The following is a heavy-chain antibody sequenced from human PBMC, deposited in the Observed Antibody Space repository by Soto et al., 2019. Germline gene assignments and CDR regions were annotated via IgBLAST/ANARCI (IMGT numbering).Heavy chain of an antibody. Sequence: GGSLRLSCAASGFTFSSYSMNWVRQAPGKGLEWVSSISSSSSYIYYADSVKGRFTISRDNAKNSLYLQMNSLRAEDTAVYYCARAAGGGSDYFDYGGQGTLVTVSS. V-gene: IGHV3-21*01. CDR2: ISSSSSYI. J-gene: IGHJ4*02. D-gene: IGHD3-16*01. CDR1: GFTFSSYS. CDR3: ARAAGGGSDYFDY.